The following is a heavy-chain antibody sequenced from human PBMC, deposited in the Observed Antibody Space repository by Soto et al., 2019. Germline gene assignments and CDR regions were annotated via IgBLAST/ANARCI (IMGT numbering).Heavy chain of an antibody. CDR1: GGSISSSSFY. V-gene: IGHV4-39*01. J-gene: IGHJ4*02. Sequence: PSETLSLTCTVSGGSISSSSFYWCWIRHSPGKGLEWIGYVYYSGSTDYNPSLKSRVTISVDTSKNQFSLNLNSVTAADTAVYFCARMVRGNSNFDYWGQGTLVTVS. CDR2: VYYSGST. D-gene: IGHD3-10*01. CDR3: ARMVRGNSNFDY.